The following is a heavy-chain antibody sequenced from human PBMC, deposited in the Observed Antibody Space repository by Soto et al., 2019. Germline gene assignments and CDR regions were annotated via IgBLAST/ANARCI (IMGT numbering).Heavy chain of an antibody. J-gene: IGHJ4*02. CDR1: GVTFTNAW. V-gene: IGHV3-15*07. Sequence: GGSLRLSCGAAGVTFTNAWLNWVRQAPGKGLEWVGRIKSKTDGGTTDYAEPVKGRFAISRDDSNNMVYLQMNSLKIEDTAVYYCTTDSYSTIIIVRFDYWGQGTLVTVSS. CDR3: TTDSYSTIIIVRFDY. D-gene: IGHD3-22*01. CDR2: IKSKTDGGTT.